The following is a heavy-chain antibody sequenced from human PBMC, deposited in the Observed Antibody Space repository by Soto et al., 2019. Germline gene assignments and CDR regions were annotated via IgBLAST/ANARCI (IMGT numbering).Heavy chain of an antibody. Sequence: QITLKESGPTLVKPTQTLTLTCTFSGFSLSTSGVGVGWIRQPPGKALEWLALIYWDDDKRYSPSLKSRLTSTKHTSKNQVVLTMTNMDPVDTATYYCAHRRSYGSGSYFDYWGQGTLVTVSS. CDR2: IYWDDDK. D-gene: IGHD3-10*01. CDR3: AHRRSYGSGSYFDY. J-gene: IGHJ4*02. CDR1: GFSLSTSGVG. V-gene: IGHV2-5*02.